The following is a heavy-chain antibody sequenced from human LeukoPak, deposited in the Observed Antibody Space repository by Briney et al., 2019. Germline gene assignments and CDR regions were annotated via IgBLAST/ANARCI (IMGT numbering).Heavy chain of an antibody. D-gene: IGHD3-10*01. J-gene: IGHJ4*02. CDR3: AHSLKHYYGSGLFDY. V-gene: IGHV2-5*01. CDR1: GFSLSTSGVG. Sequence: SGPTLVKPTQTLTLTCTFSGFSLSTSGVGVGWIRQPPGKALEWLALIYWNDDKRYSPSLKSRLTITKDTSKNQVVLTMTNMDPVDTATYYCAHSLKHYYGSGLFDYWGQGTLVTVSS. CDR2: IYWNDDK.